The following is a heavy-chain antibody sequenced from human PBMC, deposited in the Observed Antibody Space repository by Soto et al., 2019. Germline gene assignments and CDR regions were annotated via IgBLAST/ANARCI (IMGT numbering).Heavy chain of an antibody. J-gene: IGHJ5*02. CDR2: ISYDGSNK. Sequence: GGSLRLSCAASGFTFSSYAMHWVRQAPGKGLEWVAVISYDGSNKYYADSVKGRFTISRDNSKNTLYLQMNSLRAEDTAVYYCARDSGRVIFGVVPNWCDPWGQGTLVTVSS. V-gene: IGHV3-30-3*01. D-gene: IGHD3-3*01. CDR1: GFTFSSYA. CDR3: ARDSGRVIFGVVPNWCDP.